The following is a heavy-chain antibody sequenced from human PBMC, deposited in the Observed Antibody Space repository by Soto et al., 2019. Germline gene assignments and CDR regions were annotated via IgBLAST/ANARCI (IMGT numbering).Heavy chain of an antibody. Sequence: SETLSLTCTVSGGSISSGDYYWSWIRQPPGKGLEWIGYIYYSGSTYYNPSLKSRVTISVDTSKNQFSLKLSSVTAADTAVYYCARVHYDFWSGPNFDYWGQGTLVTVSS. CDR2: IYYSGST. CDR3: ARVHYDFWSGPNFDY. V-gene: IGHV4-30-4*01. D-gene: IGHD3-3*01. CDR1: GGSISSGDYY. J-gene: IGHJ4*02.